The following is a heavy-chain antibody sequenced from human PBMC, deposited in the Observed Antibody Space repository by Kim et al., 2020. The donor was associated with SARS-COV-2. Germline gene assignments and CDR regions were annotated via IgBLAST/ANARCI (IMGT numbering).Heavy chain of an antibody. Sequence: SAEGRFTISRDKSKNTQYLQRNSLRAEDTAVNYCAKKRGGGYSSSWDFDYWGQGTLVTVSS. CDR3: AKKRGGGYSSSWDFDY. D-gene: IGHD6-13*01. J-gene: IGHJ4*02. V-gene: IGHV3-23*01.